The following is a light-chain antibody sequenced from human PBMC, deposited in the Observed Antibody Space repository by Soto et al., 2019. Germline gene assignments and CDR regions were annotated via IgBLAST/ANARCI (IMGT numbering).Light chain of an antibody. CDR2: IDS. Sequence: QSVLTQPPSASGTPGQRVTISCSGSSSNIGSNAVSWYQLLPGTAPKLLIYIDSHRPSGVPDRFSGSKSGTSASLAINGLQSEDEADYFCAAWVDSRGGYWVFGGGTKLTVL. CDR1: SSNIGSNA. CDR3: AAWVDSRGGYWV. J-gene: IGLJ3*02. V-gene: IGLV1-44*01.